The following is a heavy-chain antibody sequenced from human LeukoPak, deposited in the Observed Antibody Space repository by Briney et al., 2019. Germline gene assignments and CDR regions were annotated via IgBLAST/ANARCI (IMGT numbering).Heavy chain of an antibody. J-gene: IGHJ3*02. CDR3: ARALAGTLEAFDI. CDR1: GDSISSYY. V-gene: IGHV4-59*01. Sequence: ASETLSLTCTVSGDSISSYYWSWIRQPPGKGLEWIGYSFYSGSTRYNPSLKRRGTISLDTSENQFSLKLRSVTAADTAVYYCARALAGTLEAFDIWGQGTIVTVYS. D-gene: IGHD6-19*01. CDR2: SFYSGST.